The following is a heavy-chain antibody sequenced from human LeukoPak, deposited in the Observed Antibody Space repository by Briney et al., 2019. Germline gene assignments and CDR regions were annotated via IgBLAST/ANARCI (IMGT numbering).Heavy chain of an antibody. CDR3: ARDHRVAGATGSSDY. D-gene: IGHD1-26*01. CDR1: GGTFSSYA. V-gene: IGHV1-69*13. J-gene: IGHJ4*02. Sequence: SVKVSCKASGGTFSSYAISWVRQAPGQGLEWMGGIIPIFGTANYAQKFQGRVTITADESTSTAYMELSSLRSEDTAVYYCARDHRVAGATGSSDYWGQGTLVTVSS. CDR2: IIPIFGTA.